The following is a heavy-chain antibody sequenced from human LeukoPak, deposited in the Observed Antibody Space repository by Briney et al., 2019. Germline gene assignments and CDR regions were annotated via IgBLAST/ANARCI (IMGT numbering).Heavy chain of an antibody. V-gene: IGHV3-23*01. Sequence: GGFLRLSCAASGFTFSSYAMSWVRQAPGKGLEWVSAISGSGGSTYYADSVKGRFTISRDNSKNTLYLQMNSLRAEDTAVYYCAKYRADRPNMVRGVIIPYWGQGTLVTVSS. CDR1: GFTFSSYA. CDR2: ISGSGGST. CDR3: AKYRADRPNMVRGVIIPY. D-gene: IGHD3-10*01. J-gene: IGHJ4*02.